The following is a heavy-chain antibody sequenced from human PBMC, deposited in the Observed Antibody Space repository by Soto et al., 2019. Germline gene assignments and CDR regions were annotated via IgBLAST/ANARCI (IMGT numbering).Heavy chain of an antibody. CDR2: IRSKANSYAT. CDR3: INSGFRGGSLGGDV. J-gene: IGHJ6*02. D-gene: IGHD2-15*01. Sequence: GGSLRLSCAASGFTFSGSAMHWVRQASGKGLEWVGRIRSKANSYATAYAASVKGRFTISRDDSKNTAYLQMNSLKTEDTAVYYCINSGFRGGSLGGDVWGQGTTVTVSS. CDR1: GFTFSGSA. V-gene: IGHV3-73*01.